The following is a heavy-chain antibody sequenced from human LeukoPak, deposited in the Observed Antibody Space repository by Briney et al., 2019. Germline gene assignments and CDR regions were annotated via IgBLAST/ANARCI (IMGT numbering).Heavy chain of an antibody. Sequence: SETLSLTCSVSGGSMTNLYWTWIRQPPGKGLEWIGYIYYSGSTNYNPSLKSRVTISVDTSKNQFSLKLSSVTAADTAVYYCARPLMYCGGDCYFGYFDLWGRGTLVTVSS. J-gene: IGHJ2*01. CDR3: ARPLMYCGGDCYFGYFDL. CDR1: GGSMTNLY. V-gene: IGHV4-59*08. D-gene: IGHD2-21*02. CDR2: IYYSGST.